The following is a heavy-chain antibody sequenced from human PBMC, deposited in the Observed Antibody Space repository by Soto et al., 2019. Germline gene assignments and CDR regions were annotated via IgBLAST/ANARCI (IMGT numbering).Heavy chain of an antibody. Sequence: GASVKVSCKASGYTFTGYYMHWVRQAPGQGLEWMGWINPNSGGTNYAQKFQGRVTMTRDTSISTAYMELSRLRSDDTAVYYCASSKKLDYYDSSGMGYWGQGTLVTVPS. CDR3: ASSKKLDYYDSSGMGY. J-gene: IGHJ4*02. V-gene: IGHV1-2*02. CDR2: INPNSGGT. D-gene: IGHD3-22*01. CDR1: GYTFTGYY.